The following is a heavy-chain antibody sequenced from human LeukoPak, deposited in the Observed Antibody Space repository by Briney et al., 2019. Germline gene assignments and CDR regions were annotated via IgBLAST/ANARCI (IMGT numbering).Heavy chain of an antibody. D-gene: IGHD2-2*02. Sequence: SETLSLTCTVSGVSISSYYWSWIRQPPGKGLEWIGYIYFSGNTNYNPSLKSRVTISVDTSKNQFSLKLSSVTAADTAVYYCARHLGFCNSTGCNSWFDPWGQGTLVTVSS. V-gene: IGHV4-59*08. J-gene: IGHJ5*02. CDR2: IYFSGNT. CDR1: GVSISSYY. CDR3: ARHLGFCNSTGCNSWFDP.